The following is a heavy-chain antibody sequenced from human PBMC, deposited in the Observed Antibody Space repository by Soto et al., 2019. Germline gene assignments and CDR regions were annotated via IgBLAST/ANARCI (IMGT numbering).Heavy chain of an antibody. CDR3: ARGEGGVIITQYYYYGMDV. V-gene: IGHV1-46*03. CDR2: INPSGGST. J-gene: IGHJ6*02. Sequence: ASVKVSCKASGYTFTSYYMHWVRQAPGQGLEWMGIINPSGGSTSYAQKFQGRVTMTRDTSTSTVYMELSSLRSEDTAVYYCARGEGGVIITQYYYYGMDVWGQGTTVTVSS. D-gene: IGHD3-10*01. CDR1: GYTFTSYY.